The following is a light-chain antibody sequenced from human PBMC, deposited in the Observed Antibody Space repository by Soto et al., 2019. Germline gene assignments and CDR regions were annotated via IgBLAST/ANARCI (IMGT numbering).Light chain of an antibody. CDR2: DTS. CDR3: QQYIDWPPGT. Sequence: EIVVTQSPATLSVSPGERVTLSCRASQSVSSSLAWYQQRPGQAPRLLIYDTSTRAAGISARFSGSGSGTEFTLTISSLQSEDFAVYYCQQYIDWPPGTFGQGTAVDIK. CDR1: QSVSSS. V-gene: IGKV3-15*01. J-gene: IGKJ1*01.